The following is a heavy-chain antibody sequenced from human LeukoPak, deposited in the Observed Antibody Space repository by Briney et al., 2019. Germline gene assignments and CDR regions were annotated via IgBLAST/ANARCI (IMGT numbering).Heavy chain of an antibody. V-gene: IGHV3-7*01. Sequence: PGGSLRLSCAASGFTFSSYWMSWVRQAPGKGLEWVANIKQDGSEKYYVDSVKGRFTISRDNAKNSLYLQMNSLRAEDTAVYYCARYEGYYDSSGYYYDWGQGTLVTVSS. CDR2: IKQDGSEK. J-gene: IGHJ4*02. CDR3: ARYEGYYDSSGYYYD. CDR1: GFTFSSYW. D-gene: IGHD3-22*01.